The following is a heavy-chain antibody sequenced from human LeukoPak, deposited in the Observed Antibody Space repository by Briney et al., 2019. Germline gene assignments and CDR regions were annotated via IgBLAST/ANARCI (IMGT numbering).Heavy chain of an antibody. V-gene: IGHV1-69*04. CDR2: IIPILGIA. D-gene: IGHD7-27*01. J-gene: IGHJ4*02. CDR3: ARLAWGRLDY. CDR1: GGTFSSYA. Sequence: SVKVSCKASGGTFSSYAISWVRQAPGQGLEWMGRIIPILGIANFAQKLQGRVTITADKSTSTAYMELSSLRSEDTAVYYCARLAWGRLDYWGQGTLVTVSS.